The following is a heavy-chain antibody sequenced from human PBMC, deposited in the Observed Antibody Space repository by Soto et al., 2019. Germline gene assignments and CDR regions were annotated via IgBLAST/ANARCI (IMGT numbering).Heavy chain of an antibody. V-gene: IGHV3-30-3*01. D-gene: IGHD5-12*01. CDR1: GFTFSSYA. CDR3: ARDRDYDGHYYYGMDV. CDR2: ISYDGSNK. Sequence: GGSLRLSCAASGFTFSSYAMHWVRQAPGKGLEWVAVISYDGSNKYYADSVKGRFTISRDNSKNTLYLQMNSLRAEDTAVYYCARDRDYDGHYYYGMDVWGQGTTVTVSS. J-gene: IGHJ6*02.